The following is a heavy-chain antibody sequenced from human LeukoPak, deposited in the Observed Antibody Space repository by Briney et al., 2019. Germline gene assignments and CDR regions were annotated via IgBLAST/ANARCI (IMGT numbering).Heavy chain of an antibody. CDR3: ARDAGYCTGGSCWYFDH. CDR2: INLNSGGT. CDR1: GYTFTDYY. J-gene: IGHJ4*02. V-gene: IGHV1-2*02. D-gene: IGHD2-15*01. Sequence: ASVKVSCKASGYTFTDYYMHWVRQAPGQGLEWMVWINLNSGGTNFAQRFQGRVTMTRDTSISTAYMDLSRLISDDTAVYYCARDAGYCTGGSCWYFDHWGQGTLVTVSS.